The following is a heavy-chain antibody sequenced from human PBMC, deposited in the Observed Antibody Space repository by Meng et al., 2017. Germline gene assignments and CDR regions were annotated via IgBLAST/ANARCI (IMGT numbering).Heavy chain of an antibody. V-gene: IGHV4-61*01. D-gene: IGHD2-2*01. J-gene: IGHJ6*02. Sequence: SETLSLTCTVSGGSVSSGSYYWSWIRQPPGKGLEWIGYTYYSGSTNYNPSLKSRVTISVDTSKNQFSLKLSSVTAEDTAVYYCASQLADYYYGMDVWGQGTTVTVSS. CDR3: ASQLADYYYGMDV. CDR2: TYYSGST. CDR1: GGSVSSGSYY.